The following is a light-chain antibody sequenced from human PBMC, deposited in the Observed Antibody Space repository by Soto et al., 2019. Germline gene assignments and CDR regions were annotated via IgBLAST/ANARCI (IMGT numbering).Light chain of an antibody. CDR3: QQYGSSPPWT. CDR1: QSVSSSY. V-gene: IGKV3-20*01. CDR2: GAS. Sequence: EIVLTQSPGTLSLSPGERATLSCRASQSVSSSYLAWYQQKPGQAPRLLIYGASSRATGIPDRFSARGSVTGFTLTISRLEPEDCAVYYCQQYGSSPPWTCGQGTKVEIK. J-gene: IGKJ1*01.